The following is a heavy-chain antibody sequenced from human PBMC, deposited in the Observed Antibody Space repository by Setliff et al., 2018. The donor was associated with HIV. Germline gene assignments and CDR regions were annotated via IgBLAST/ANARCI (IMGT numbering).Heavy chain of an antibody. CDR1: GFTFEDYG. V-gene: IGHV3-20*04. Sequence: PGGSLRLSCAVSGFTFEDYGMSWVRQAPGKGLEWVSGINWNGGSTGYVDSVKGRFTISRDNAKNSLYLQMNSLRAGDMALYYCGRSETRDSRGLYYWGQGTLVTVSS. CDR3: GRSETRDSRGLYY. D-gene: IGHD3-22*01. CDR2: INWNGGST. J-gene: IGHJ4*02.